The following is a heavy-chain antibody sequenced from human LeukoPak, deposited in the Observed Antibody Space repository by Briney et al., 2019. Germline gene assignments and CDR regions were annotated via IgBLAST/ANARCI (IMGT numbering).Heavy chain of an antibody. CDR3: ARGGRGYDRNGFDY. CDR1: GYTFTGYY. V-gene: IGHV1-2*02. CDR2: INPNSGGT. D-gene: IGHD5-12*01. Sequence: ASVKVSCKASGYTFTGYYMHWVRQAPGQGLEWMGGINPNSGGTNYAQKFQGRVTMTRETSISTAYMELSRLRSDDTAVYYCARGGRGYDRNGFDYWGQGTLVTVSS. J-gene: IGHJ4*02.